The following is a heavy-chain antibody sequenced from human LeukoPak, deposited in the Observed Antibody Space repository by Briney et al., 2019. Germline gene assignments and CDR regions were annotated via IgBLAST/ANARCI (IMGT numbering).Heavy chain of an antibody. CDR3: ARLPGYCGGDCYHFDY. D-gene: IGHD2-21*02. CDR1: GGSIRSSYYY. CDR2: IYDSGST. Sequence: SETLSLTCTVSGGSIRSSYYYWGWIRQPPGKGLEWIGSIYDSGSTYYNPSLKSRVTISVDTSKNQFSLKLSSVTAADTAVYYCARLPGYCGGDCYHFDYWGQGTLVTVSS. V-gene: IGHV4-39*07. J-gene: IGHJ4*02.